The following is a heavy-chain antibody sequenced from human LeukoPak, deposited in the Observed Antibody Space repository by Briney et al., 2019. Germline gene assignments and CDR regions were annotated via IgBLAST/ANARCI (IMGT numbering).Heavy chain of an antibody. J-gene: IGHJ4*02. V-gene: IGHV4-38-2*01. Sequence: SETLSLTCAVSGYSISSGHYWGWIRQPPGKGLEWIGSIYHSGSTYYNPSLKSRVTISVDTSKNQFSLKLSSVTAADTAVYYCARSPLEYDFWSGRHYYFDYWGQGTLVTVSS. CDR2: IYHSGST. CDR3: ARSPLEYDFWSGRHYYFDY. D-gene: IGHD3-3*01. CDR1: GYSISSGHY.